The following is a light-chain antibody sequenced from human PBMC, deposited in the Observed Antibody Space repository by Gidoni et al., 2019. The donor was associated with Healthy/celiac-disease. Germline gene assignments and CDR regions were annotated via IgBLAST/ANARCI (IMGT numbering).Light chain of an antibody. CDR2: DAS. Sequence: DIQMTQSPSSLSASVGDRVIITCQASQDISNYLNWYQQKPGKAPKLLIYDASNLETGVPSRFSGSGSGTDFTFTISRLQPADIATYYCQKYDNLPRFGPGTKVDIK. CDR3: QKYDNLPR. J-gene: IGKJ3*01. V-gene: IGKV1-33*01. CDR1: QDISNY.